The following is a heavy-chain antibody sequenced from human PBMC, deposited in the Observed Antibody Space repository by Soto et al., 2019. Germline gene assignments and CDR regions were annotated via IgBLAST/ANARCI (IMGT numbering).Heavy chain of an antibody. V-gene: IGHV3-48*03. D-gene: IGHD2-2*02. CDR2: ISSSGSTI. CDR3: ARDSILEPAAISPPTSWFDP. J-gene: IGHJ5*02. Sequence: GGSLRLSCAASGFTFSSYEMNWVRQAPGKGLEWVSYISSSGSTIYYADSVKGRFTISRDNAKNSLYLQMNSLRAEDTAVYYCARDSILEPAAISPPTSWFDPWGQGTLVTVSS. CDR1: GFTFSSYE.